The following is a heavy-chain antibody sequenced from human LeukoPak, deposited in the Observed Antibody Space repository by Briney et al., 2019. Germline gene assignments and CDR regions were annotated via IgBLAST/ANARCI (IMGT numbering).Heavy chain of an antibody. CDR1: GFMFSNYW. D-gene: IGHD2-8*01. Sequence: GGSLRLSCAASGFMFSNYWMNWVRQAPGKGLGWVANIYQDGSKKNYVDSVRGRFTISRDNTKNSLYLQMNSLRAEDTAVYYCACTNTLDVWGKGATVTVSS. CDR2: IYQDGSKK. J-gene: IGHJ6*04. CDR3: ACTNTLDV. V-gene: IGHV3-7*03.